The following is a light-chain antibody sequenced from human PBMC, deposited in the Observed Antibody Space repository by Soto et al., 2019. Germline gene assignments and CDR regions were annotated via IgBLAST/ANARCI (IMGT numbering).Light chain of an antibody. CDR1: SNDIGGYNY. V-gene: IGLV2-14*01. CDR2: EVS. J-gene: IGLJ2*01. CDR3: SSYTGSNTLI. Sequence: QSVLTQPASVSGSPVQSITISCTGTSNDIGGYNYVSWFQQHPGKAPKLMIYEVSHRPSGVSNRFSGSKSGNTASLTISGLQTEDEADYYCSSYTGSNTLIFGGGTKLTVL.